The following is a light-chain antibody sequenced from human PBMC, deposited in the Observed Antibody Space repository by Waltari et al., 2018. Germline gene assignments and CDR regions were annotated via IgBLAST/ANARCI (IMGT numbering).Light chain of an antibody. V-gene: IGLV2-14*03. CDR3: SSYTTGSTRYV. Sequence: ALTQPASVSGSPGQSITISCTGTSSDIGAYNFVSWYQKHPGKAPKVMIYDVNNRPSGVSSRFSGSKSGNTASLTISGLQAEDEADYYCSSYTTGSTRYVFGSGTKVTVL. CDR2: DVN. CDR1: SSDIGAYNF. J-gene: IGLJ1*01.